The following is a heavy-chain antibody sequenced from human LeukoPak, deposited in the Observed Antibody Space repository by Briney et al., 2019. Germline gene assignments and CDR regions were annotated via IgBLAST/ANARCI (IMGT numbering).Heavy chain of an antibody. D-gene: IGHD3-3*01. CDR2: IYYSGST. V-gene: IGHV4-39*01. CDR3: ERHQLRFLEWLPRYMDV. Sequence: PSETLSLTCSVSGDSISSSAYYWGWIRQPPGKGLEWIGSIYYSGSTYYNPSLKSRVTISVDTSKNQFSLKLSSVTAADTAVYYCERHQLRFLEWLPRYMDVWGKGTTVTVSS. CDR1: GDSISSSAYY. J-gene: IGHJ6*03.